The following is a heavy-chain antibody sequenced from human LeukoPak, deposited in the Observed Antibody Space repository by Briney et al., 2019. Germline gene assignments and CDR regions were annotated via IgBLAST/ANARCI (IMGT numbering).Heavy chain of an antibody. CDR1: GYSFTTYG. Sequence: GASVKVSCKASGYSFTTYGITWVRQAPGQGVEGLGWINPYNDMTHYAQSLQGRVVMTADTSTNTLYMELRSLRSDDTAMYYCARVFPCRGNSWPNWFDLWGQGTLVTVSS. J-gene: IGHJ5*02. CDR2: INPYNDMT. CDR3: ARVFPCRGNSWPNWFDL. V-gene: IGHV1-18*01. D-gene: IGHD2/OR15-2a*01.